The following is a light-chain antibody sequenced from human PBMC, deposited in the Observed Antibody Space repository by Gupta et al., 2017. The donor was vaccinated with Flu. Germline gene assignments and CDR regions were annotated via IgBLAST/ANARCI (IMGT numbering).Light chain of an antibody. Sequence: QSALTHPRSVSASPGQSVTISCTGRSSDIGGYDYVSWYQQNPGKAPKLLIYAVSKRPSGVPDRFSGSKSGSTASLSISGLQADDEGDYYCSSYAGSSTFWVFGGGTNLPVL. J-gene: IGLJ3*02. CDR1: SSDIGGYDY. CDR2: AVS. V-gene: IGLV2-11*01. CDR3: SSYAGSSTFWV.